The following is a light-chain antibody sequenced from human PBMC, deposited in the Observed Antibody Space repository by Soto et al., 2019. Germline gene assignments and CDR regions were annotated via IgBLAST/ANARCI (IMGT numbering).Light chain of an antibody. CDR2: KAS. CDR3: QQYNDYSPPYT. CDR1: QSISSW. J-gene: IGKJ2*01. V-gene: IGKV1-5*03. Sequence: DIQMTQSPSTLSASVGDRVTITCRASQSISSWLAWYQQKPGKAPKLLIYKASSLERGVPSRFSGSGSGTEFTLTISSLQPDDFATYYCQQYNDYSPPYTFGQGTELEIK.